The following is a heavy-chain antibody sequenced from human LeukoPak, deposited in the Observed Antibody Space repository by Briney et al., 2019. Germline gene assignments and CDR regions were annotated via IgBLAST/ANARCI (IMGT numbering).Heavy chain of an antibody. V-gene: IGHV1-69*05. CDR1: GGTFSSYA. CDR3: ARQVVVAATAQGGFFDY. D-gene: IGHD2-15*01. CDR2: IIPIFGTA. Sequence: SVKVSCKASGGTFSSYAISWVRQAPGQGLEWMGGIIPIFGTANYAQKFQGRVTITTDESTSTAYMELSSLRSEDTAVYYCARQVVVAATAQGGFFDYWGQGTLVTVSS. J-gene: IGHJ4*02.